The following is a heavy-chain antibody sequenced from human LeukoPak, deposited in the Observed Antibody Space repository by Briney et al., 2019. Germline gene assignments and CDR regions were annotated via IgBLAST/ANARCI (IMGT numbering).Heavy chain of an antibody. D-gene: IGHD2/OR15-2a*01. Sequence: SQTLSLTCTVSGGSISSGGYYWSWIRQHPGKGLEWIGYIYYSGSTYYNPSLKSRVTISVDTSKNQFSLKLSSVTAADTAAYYCARDSIVTPPNYGMDVWGQGTRSPSP. CDR1: GGSISSGGYY. V-gene: IGHV4-31*03. CDR2: IYYSGST. J-gene: IGHJ6*02. CDR3: ARDSIVTPPNYGMDV.